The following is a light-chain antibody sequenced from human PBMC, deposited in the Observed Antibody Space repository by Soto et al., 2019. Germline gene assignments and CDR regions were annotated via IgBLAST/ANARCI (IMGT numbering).Light chain of an antibody. J-gene: IGLJ2*01. V-gene: IGLV2-14*01. CDR3: SSYTSSSTLVG. CDR2: AVS. CDR1: SSDVGGYNY. Sequence: QSALTQPASVSGSPQQSITISCTGTSSDVGGYNYVSWYQQHPGKEPKLMIYAVSNRPSVVSNRFSGSKSGNTAYLTISGRQAKYVVDYYCSSYTSSSTLVGSGGGTKRTVL.